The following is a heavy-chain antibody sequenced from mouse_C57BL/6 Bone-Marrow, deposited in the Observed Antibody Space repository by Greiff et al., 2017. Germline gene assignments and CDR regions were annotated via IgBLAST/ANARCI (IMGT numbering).Heavy chain of an antibody. V-gene: IGHV14-2*01. CDR2: IDPEDGDT. CDR3: ARRRGYDVTGYYAMDY. CDR1: GFNITDYY. D-gene: IGHD2-2*01. Sequence: VQLQQSGAELVKPGASVKLSCTASGFNITDYYMHWVKQRTEQGLEWIGRIDPEDGDTKYAPKFQGKATITADTSSNTAYLQLSSLTSEDPAVXYGARRRGYDVTGYYAMDYWGQGTSVTVSS. J-gene: IGHJ4*01.